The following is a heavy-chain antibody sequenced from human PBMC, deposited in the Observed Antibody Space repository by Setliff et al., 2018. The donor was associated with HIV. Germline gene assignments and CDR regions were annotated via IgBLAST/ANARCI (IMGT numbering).Heavy chain of an antibody. D-gene: IGHD3-22*01. J-gene: IGHJ3*02. CDR2: INPNSGGT. Sequence: ASVKVSCKASGYTFTGYYMHWVRPAPGQGLEWMGWINPNSGGTNYAQKFQGWVTMTRDTSISTAYMELSRLRSDDTAVYYCARGGLDDSSGYYYRSGGAFDIWGQGTMVT. CDR3: ARGGLDDSSGYYYRSGGAFDI. V-gene: IGHV1-2*04. CDR1: GYTFTGYY.